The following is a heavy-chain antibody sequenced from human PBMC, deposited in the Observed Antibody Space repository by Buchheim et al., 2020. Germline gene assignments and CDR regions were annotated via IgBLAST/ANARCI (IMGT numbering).Heavy chain of an antibody. V-gene: IGHV3-21*01. CDR1: GFTFSSYS. CDR3: AKGPRLVPAARGNNWFDP. CDR2: ISSSSSYI. J-gene: IGHJ5*02. Sequence: EVQLVESGGGLVKPGGSLRLSCAASGFTFSSYSMNWVRQAPGKGLEWVSSISSSSSYIYHADSVKGRFTISSDNAKNSLYLPMNSLRAEDTAVYYCAKGPRLVPAARGNNWFDPWGQGTL. D-gene: IGHD2-2*01.